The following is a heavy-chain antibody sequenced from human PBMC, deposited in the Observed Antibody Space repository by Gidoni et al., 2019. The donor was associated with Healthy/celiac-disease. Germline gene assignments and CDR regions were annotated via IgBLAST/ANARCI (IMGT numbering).Heavy chain of an antibody. CDR1: GGSISSYH. V-gene: IGHV4-59*01. J-gene: IGHJ5*02. CDR2: IYYSGST. D-gene: IGHD3-22*01. CDR3: ARALGSYYYDSSGPLSSWFDP. Sequence: QVQLQESGPGLVKPSETLSLTCTVPGGSISSYHWSWIRQPPGKGLEWIGYIYYSGSTNYNPSLKSRVTISVDTSKNQFSLKLSSVTAADTAVYYCARALGSYYYDSSGPLSSWFDPWGQGTLVTVSS.